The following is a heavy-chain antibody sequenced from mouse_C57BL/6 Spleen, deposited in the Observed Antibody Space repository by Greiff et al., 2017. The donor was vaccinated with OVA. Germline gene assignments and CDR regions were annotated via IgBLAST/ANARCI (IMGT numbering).Heavy chain of an antibody. J-gene: IGHJ2*01. CDR2: INPGSGGT. Sequence: QVQLQQSGAELVRPGTSVKVSCKASGYAFTNYLIEWVKQRPGQGLEWIGVINPGSGGTNYNEKFKGKATLTADKSSSTAYMQLSSLTSEDSAVYFCARFYYGSSSDYWGQGTTLTVSS. D-gene: IGHD1-1*01. CDR3: ARFYYGSSSDY. CDR1: GYAFTNYL. V-gene: IGHV1-54*01.